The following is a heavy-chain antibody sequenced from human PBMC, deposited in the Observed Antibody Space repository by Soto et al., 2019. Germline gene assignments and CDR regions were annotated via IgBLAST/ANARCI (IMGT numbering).Heavy chain of an antibody. J-gene: IGHJ6*02. Sequence: SETLSLTSSVSGGSISRGYYYWSWFRQPPGKGLEWIGNIYYSRNTYYNPSLKSRLIISLATSNNQFFPNVDSVNAAATAVSCCVSSSLYGMDVWGQGTTVTVSS. CDR3: VSSSLYGMDV. CDR2: IYYSRNT. D-gene: IGHD6-6*01. CDR1: GGSISRGYYY. V-gene: IGHV4-30-4*01.